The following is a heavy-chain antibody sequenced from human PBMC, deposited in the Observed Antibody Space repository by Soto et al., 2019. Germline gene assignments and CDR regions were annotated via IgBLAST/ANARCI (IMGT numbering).Heavy chain of an antibody. Sequence: QVQLVQSGAEVKKPGASVKVSCKASGYTFTGYYMHWVRQAPGQGLEWMGWINPNSGGTNYAQKFQGWVTMTRDTSFSTAYMELSRLRSADTAVYYCARGPSWGGPPPEFDYWGQGTLVTVSS. V-gene: IGHV1-2*04. J-gene: IGHJ4*02. D-gene: IGHD7-27*01. CDR2: INPNSGGT. CDR3: ARGPSWGGPPPEFDY. CDR1: GYTFTGYY.